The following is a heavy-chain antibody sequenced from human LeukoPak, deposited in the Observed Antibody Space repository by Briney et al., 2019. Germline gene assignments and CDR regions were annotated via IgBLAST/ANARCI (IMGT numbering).Heavy chain of an antibody. CDR1: GFTFTSYT. D-gene: IGHD6-13*01. V-gene: IGHV3-64D*09. CDR3: AKVAVRQQLRFPFDY. J-gene: IGHJ4*02. Sequence: PGGSLSLSCSASGFTFTSYTIHWVRQAPGKGLEFVSTISRDGGSTYYGDSVKGRFTISRDNSKNTLYLQMTSLRPEDTAVYYCAKVAVRQQLRFPFDYWGQGALVTVSS. CDR2: ISRDGGST.